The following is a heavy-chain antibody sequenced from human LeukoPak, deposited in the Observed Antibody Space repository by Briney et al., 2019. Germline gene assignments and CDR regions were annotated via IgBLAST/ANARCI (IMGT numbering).Heavy chain of an antibody. CDR3: ARTPLRCSSTSCFWEVGNWFDP. J-gene: IGHJ5*02. D-gene: IGHD2-2*01. Sequence: ASVKVSCKASGYTFTSYYMHWVRQAPGQGLGWMGIISPSGGSTSYAQKFQGRVTMTRDTSTSTVYMELSSLRSEDTAVYYCARTPLRCSSTSCFWEVGNWFDPWGQGTLVTVSS. V-gene: IGHV1-46*01. CDR2: ISPSGGST. CDR1: GYTFTSYY.